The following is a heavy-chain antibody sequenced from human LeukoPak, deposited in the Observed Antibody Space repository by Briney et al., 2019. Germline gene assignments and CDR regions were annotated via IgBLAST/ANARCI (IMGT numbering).Heavy chain of an antibody. CDR3: ARDSPMERGYSGSYWIDP. CDR1: GFTLSNFE. CDR2: ISSSGRTI. D-gene: IGHD5-12*01. J-gene: IGHJ5*02. Sequence: PGGSLRLSCAASGFTLSNFERNWVRQAPGKGLEWVSYISSSGRTIYYADSVKGRFTISTDNAKNSLYLQMNGLRAEDTAIYYCARDSPMERGYSGSYWIDPWGQGTLVTVSS. V-gene: IGHV3-48*03.